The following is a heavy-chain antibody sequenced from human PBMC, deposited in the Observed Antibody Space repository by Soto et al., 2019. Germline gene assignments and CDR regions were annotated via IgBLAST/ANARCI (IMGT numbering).Heavy chain of an antibody. CDR1: GFTFDNYA. Sequence: EVQLLESGGDLVQPGGSLTLSCAASGFTFDNYAMNWVRQAPGKGLEWVSGISGGGATQYYADPVKGRFTISRDNSRNTLYLQMNSLRAEDTAKYFGAKDQSTGTTRGLCDYWGQGTLVTVSS. CDR3: AKDQSTGTTRGLCDY. J-gene: IGHJ4*02. D-gene: IGHD1-1*01. V-gene: IGHV3-23*01. CDR2: ISGGGATQ.